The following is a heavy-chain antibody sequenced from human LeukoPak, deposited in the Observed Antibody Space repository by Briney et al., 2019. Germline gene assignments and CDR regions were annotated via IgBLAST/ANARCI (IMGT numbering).Heavy chain of an antibody. CDR2: IYYSGST. CDR3: ARAGRCSGGSCQFDY. D-gene: IGHD2-15*01. V-gene: IGHV4-59*13. CDR1: GGSISSYY. Sequence: PSETLSLTCTVSGGSISSYYWSWLRQPPGKGLEWIGYIYYSGSTNYNPSLKSRVTISVDTSKNQFSLKLSSVTAADTAVYYCARAGRCSGGSCQFDYWGQGTLVTVSS. J-gene: IGHJ4*02.